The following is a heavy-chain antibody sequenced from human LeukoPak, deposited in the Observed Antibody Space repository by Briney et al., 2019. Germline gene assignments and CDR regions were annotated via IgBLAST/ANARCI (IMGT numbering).Heavy chain of an antibody. CDR1: GFTFDDHA. Sequence: PGRSLRLSCAASGFTFDDHAMHWVRQAPGKGLEWVSGISWNSGSIGYADSVKGRFTISRDNAKNSLYLQMNSLRAEDTALYYCAKSSSSSYYFDYWGQGTLVTVSS. CDR3: AKSSSSSYYFDY. V-gene: IGHV3-9*01. CDR2: ISWNSGSI. D-gene: IGHD6-6*01. J-gene: IGHJ4*02.